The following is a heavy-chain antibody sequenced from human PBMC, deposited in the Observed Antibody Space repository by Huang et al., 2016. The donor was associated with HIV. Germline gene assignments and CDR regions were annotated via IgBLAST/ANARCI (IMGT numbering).Heavy chain of an antibody. V-gene: IGHV3-9*01. D-gene: IGHD5-18*01. CDR3: AKDASSGYSSGHSGFKVYFFDF. CDR1: GFTFDDYA. Sequence: EVQLVESGGGLVQPGRSLRLSCAASGFTFDDYAFQWVRQARGKGLEWVSGISWNSKSIDYADSVKGRFTISRDNAKNSLYLEMKSLRVEDTALYYCAKDASSGYSSGHSGFKVYFFDFWGQGTLVTVSS. CDR2: ISWNSKSI. J-gene: IGHJ4*02.